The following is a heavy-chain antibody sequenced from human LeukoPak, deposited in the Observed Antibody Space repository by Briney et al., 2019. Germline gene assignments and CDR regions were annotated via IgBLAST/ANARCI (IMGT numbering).Heavy chain of an antibody. CDR1: GGSLGYSF. CDR3: ARLGGYDFWSGYYTPSNGMDV. J-gene: IGHJ6*02. CDR2: INHNGNT. D-gene: IGHD3-3*01. V-gene: IGHV4-34*01. Sequence: PSETLSLTCAVYGGSLGYSFWTWIRQAPGKGLEWIGEINHNGNTKYNPSLKSRVTISVDTSKNQFSLKLSSVTAADTAVYYCARLGGYDFWSGYYTPSNGMDVWGQGTTVTVSS.